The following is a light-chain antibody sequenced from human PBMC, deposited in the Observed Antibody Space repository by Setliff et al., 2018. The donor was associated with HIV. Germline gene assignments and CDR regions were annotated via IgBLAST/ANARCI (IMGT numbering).Light chain of an antibody. CDR1: SSDVGGYKY. CDR2: EVN. Sequence: QSALAQPASVSGSPGQSITISCTGTSSDVGGYKYVYWYQQHPGKAPKLMIYEVNNRPSGISNRFSGSKSGNTASLTISGLQAEDEADYYCSSYTSSNTLVFGTGTKVTV. J-gene: IGLJ1*01. CDR3: SSYTSSNTLV. V-gene: IGLV2-14*01.